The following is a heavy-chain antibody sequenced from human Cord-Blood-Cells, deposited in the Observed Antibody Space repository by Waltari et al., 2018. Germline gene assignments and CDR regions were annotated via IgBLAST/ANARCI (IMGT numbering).Heavy chain of an antibody. CDR2: IYYSGST. J-gene: IGHJ4*02. D-gene: IGHD6-6*01. CDR3: AGLPPGGSSDY. Sequence: QLQLQESGPGLVKPSETLSLPCTVPGGSLSSRSYYWGWIRQPPGKGLEWIGSIYYSGSTYYNPSLKSRVTISVDTSKNQFSLKLSSVTAADTAVYYCAGLPPGGSSDYWGQGTLVTVSS. V-gene: IGHV4-39*01. CDR1: GGSLSSRSYY.